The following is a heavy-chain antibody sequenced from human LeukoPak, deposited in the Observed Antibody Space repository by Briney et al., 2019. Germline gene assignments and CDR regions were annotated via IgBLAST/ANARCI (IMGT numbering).Heavy chain of an antibody. V-gene: IGHV1-69*13. J-gene: IGHJ6*02. D-gene: IGHD5-18*01. Sequence: SVKVSCKASGGTFSSYAISWVRQAPGQGLEWMGGIIPIFGRANYAQKFQGRVTITADESTSTAYMELSSLRSEDTAVYYCARCGDTAMVTNGMDVWGQGTTVTVSS. CDR1: GGTFSSYA. CDR3: ARCGDTAMVTNGMDV. CDR2: IIPIFGRA.